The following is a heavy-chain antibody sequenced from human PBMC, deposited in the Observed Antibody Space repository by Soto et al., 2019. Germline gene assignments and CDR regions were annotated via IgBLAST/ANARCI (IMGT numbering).Heavy chain of an antibody. CDR3: AKDSRSIAVAGPFDY. V-gene: IGHV3-23*01. Sequence: PGGSLRLSCAASGFTFNKSLMTWVRQAPGKGLEWVSSISASSGTIYYADSVKGRFTISRDNSKNTLYLQMNSLRAEDTAVYYCAKDSRSIAVAGPFDYWGQGTLVTVSS. D-gene: IGHD6-19*01. CDR2: ISASSGTI. J-gene: IGHJ4*02. CDR1: GFTFNKSL.